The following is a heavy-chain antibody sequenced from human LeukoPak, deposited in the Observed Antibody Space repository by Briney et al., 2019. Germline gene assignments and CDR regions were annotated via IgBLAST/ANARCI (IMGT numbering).Heavy chain of an antibody. CDR1: GYTFTSYG. J-gene: IGHJ3*02. CDR3: ARKSYYYDSSGPRGDDAFDI. V-gene: IGHV1-18*01. D-gene: IGHD3-22*01. Sequence: ASVKVSCKASGYTFTSYGISWVRQAPGQGLEWMGWISAYNGNTNYAQKLQGRVTMTTDTSTSTAYMELRSLRSDDTAVYYCARKSYYYDSSGPRGDDAFDIWGQGTMVTVSS. CDR2: ISAYNGNT.